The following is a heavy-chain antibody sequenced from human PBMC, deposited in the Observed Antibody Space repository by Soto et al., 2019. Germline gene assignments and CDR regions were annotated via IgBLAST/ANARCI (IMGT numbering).Heavy chain of an antibody. CDR1: GGSISSSSYY. CDR3: ARSDCGGDCSPTYYYYGMDV. Sequence: SETLSLTCTVSGGSISSSSYYWGWIRQPPGKGLEWIVSIYYSGSTYYNPSLKSRVTISVDTSKSQFSLKLSSVTAADTAVYYCARSDCGGDCSPTYYYYGMDVWGQGTTVT. J-gene: IGHJ6*02. V-gene: IGHV4-39*01. D-gene: IGHD2-21*02. CDR2: IYYSGST.